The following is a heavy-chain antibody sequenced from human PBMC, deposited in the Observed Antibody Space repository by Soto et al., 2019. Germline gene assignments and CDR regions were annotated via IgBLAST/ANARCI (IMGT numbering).Heavy chain of an antibody. CDR2: IWYDGSNK. D-gene: IGHD2-2*01. CDR3: ARDYCSSTSCYGFDY. CDR1: GFTFSSYG. Sequence: GGSLRLSCAASGFTFSSYGMHWVRQAPGKGLEWVAVIWYDGSNKYYADSVKGRFTISRDNSKNTLYLQMNSLRAEDTAVYYCARDYCSSTSCYGFDYWGQGTLVTVSS. V-gene: IGHV3-33*01. J-gene: IGHJ4*02.